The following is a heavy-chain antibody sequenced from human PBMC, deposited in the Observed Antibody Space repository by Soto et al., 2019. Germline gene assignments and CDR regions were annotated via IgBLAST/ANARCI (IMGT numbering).Heavy chain of an antibody. CDR2: ISYDGSNK. CDR1: GFTFSSYG. Sequence: GGSLRLSCAASGFTFSSYGMHWVRQAPGKGLEWVAVISYDGSNKYYADSMKGRFTISRDNSKNTLYLQMNSLRAEDTAVYYCASSYYDFWSAYVKWGQGTLVTVSS. CDR3: ASSYYDFWSAYVK. J-gene: IGHJ4*02. D-gene: IGHD3-3*01. V-gene: IGHV3-30*03.